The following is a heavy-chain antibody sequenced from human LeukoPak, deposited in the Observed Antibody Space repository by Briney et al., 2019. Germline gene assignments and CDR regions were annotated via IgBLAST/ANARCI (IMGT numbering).Heavy chain of an antibody. CDR1: GYSSTSYW. V-gene: IGHV5-51*01. D-gene: IGHD3-22*01. CDR3: TRSLSSGYYVYNWFDP. J-gene: IGHJ5*02. Sequence: GESLKISCKGSGYSSTSYWIGWVRQMPGKGLEWMGIIYPGDFDTRYSTSFQGQVTISAAESIRTAYFLCNSPDCSDTPRWYCTRSLSSGYYVYNWFDPWGQGTLVSVSS. CDR2: IYPGDFDT.